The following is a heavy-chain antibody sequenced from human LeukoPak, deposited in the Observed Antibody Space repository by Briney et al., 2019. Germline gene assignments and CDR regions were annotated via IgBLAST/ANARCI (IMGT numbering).Heavy chain of an antibody. Sequence: PGGSLRLSCAASGFTVSSNYMSWVRQAPGKGLEWVSVIYSGGSTYYADSVKGRFTISRDNSKNTLYLQMNSLRAEDTAVYYCAREGGYCSSTSCPLDAFDIWGQGTMVTVSS. D-gene: IGHD2-2*01. V-gene: IGHV3-53*01. CDR2: IYSGGST. CDR3: AREGGYCSSTSCPLDAFDI. CDR1: GFTVSSNY. J-gene: IGHJ3*02.